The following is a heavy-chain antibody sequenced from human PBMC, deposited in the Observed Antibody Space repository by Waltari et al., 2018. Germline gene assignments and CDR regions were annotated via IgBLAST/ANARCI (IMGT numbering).Heavy chain of an antibody. CDR1: GYRFPSHD. V-gene: IGHV1-8*01. D-gene: IGHD3-10*01. J-gene: IGHJ5*02. CDR2: MNPDSGST. Sequence: QVQLVQSGAEVRKPGASLKVSCKASGYRFPSHDINWVRQATGQGLEWMGWMNPDSGSTHYARDFQGRISMTRNTSITTAYMELSSLTFDDTAVYYCARGGVCGSGNNWFGLWGQGTQVTVSS. CDR3: ARGGVCGSGNNWFGL.